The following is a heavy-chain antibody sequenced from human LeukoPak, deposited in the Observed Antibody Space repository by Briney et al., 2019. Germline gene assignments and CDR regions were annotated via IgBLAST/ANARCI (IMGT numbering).Heavy chain of an antibody. V-gene: IGHV3-23*01. CDR2: ISGSGGST. D-gene: IGHD2-21*02. CDR3: AKGRSVYCGGDCSVDY. J-gene: IGHJ4*02. CDR1: GFTFSSYA. Sequence: PGGSLRLSCAASGFTFSSYAMSWVRQAPGKGLEWVSAISGSGGSTYYADSVKGRFTISRDNSKNTLYLQVNSLRAEDTAVYYCAKGRSVYCGGDCSVDYWGQGTLVTVSS.